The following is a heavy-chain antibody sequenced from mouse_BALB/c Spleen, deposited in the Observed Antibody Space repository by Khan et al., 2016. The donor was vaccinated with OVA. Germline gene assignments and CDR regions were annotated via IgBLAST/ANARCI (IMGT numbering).Heavy chain of an antibody. CDR3: ARAGRWFDY. CDR2: ITSGDTF. V-gene: IGHV3-6*02. D-gene: IGHD3-3*01. CDR1: GYSITSAYY. J-gene: IGHJ3*01. Sequence: EVQLQESGPGLVKPSQSLTLTCSVTGYSITSAYYWNWIRQFPGNKLEWMGYITSGDTFNYNPSPQNRISITRDTSKNQFFLNLNSVTPEDTATYYCARAGRWFDYWGQGTLVIVSA.